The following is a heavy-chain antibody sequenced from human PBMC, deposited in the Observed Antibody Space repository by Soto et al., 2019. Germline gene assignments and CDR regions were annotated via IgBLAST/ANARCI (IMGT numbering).Heavy chain of an antibody. CDR3: ARPDYGDYVFDY. D-gene: IGHD4-17*01. J-gene: IGHJ4*02. V-gene: IGHV3-21*01. CDR2: ISSSSRYI. CDR1: GFTFSSYS. Sequence: EVQLVESGGGLVKPGGSLRLSCAASGFTFSSYSMNWVRQAPGKGLEWVSSISSSSRYIYYADSVKGRFTISRDNAKNSLYLQMNSLRAEDTAVYYCARPDYGDYVFDYWGQGTLVTVSS.